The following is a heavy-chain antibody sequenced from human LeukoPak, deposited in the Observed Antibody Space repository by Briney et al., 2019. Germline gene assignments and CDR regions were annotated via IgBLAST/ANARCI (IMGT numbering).Heavy chain of an antibody. J-gene: IGHJ4*02. Sequence: ASVTVSCKASGYTFTSYYMHWVRQAPGQGLEWMGLINPSGCSTSYAQKFQGRVNITRDMSTSTVYMELSSLRSEDTAVYYCARDFKSGSVSGSFDYWGQGTLVTVSS. D-gene: IGHD3-10*01. CDR1: GYTFTSYY. CDR3: ARDFKSGSVSGSFDY. CDR2: INPSGCST. V-gene: IGHV1-46*01.